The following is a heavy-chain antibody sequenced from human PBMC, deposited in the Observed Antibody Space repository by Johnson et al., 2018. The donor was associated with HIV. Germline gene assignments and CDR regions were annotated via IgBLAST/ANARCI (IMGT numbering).Heavy chain of an antibody. CDR1: GFSVTSKY. D-gene: IGHD3-22*01. Sequence: VQLVESGGGLVRPGGSLRLSCVASGFSVTSKYMSWVRQAPGKGLEWVSGISGSGGSTYYADSVKGRFTISRDNAKNFLYLQMNSLRGEDTALYYCVRDTYYYDRSGYLTRPRAFDVWGQGTMVTVSS. CDR3: VRDTYYYDRSGYLTRPRAFDV. V-gene: IGHV3-23*04. J-gene: IGHJ3*01. CDR2: ISGSGGST.